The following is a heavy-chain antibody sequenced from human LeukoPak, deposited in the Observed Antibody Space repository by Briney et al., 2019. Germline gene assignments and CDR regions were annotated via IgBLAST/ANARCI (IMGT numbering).Heavy chain of an antibody. J-gene: IGHJ4*02. V-gene: IGHV4-38-2*01. Sequence: SETLSLACAVSGYSINRAYDWGWIRQPPGKGLEWIGNFYYSRSTYYNPSLKSRVTISPDTSKNQFSLRLSSVTAADTAVYYCARRDCSGTSCYFFDYWGQGTLVTVSS. CDR2: FYYSRST. CDR1: GYSINRAYD. CDR3: ARRDCSGTSCYFFDY. D-gene: IGHD2-2*01.